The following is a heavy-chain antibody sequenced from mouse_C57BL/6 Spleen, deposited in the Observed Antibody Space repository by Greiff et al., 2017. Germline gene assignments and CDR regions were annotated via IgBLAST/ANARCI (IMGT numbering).Heavy chain of an antibody. V-gene: IGHV1-15*01. CDR3: TLYDFPDY. Sequence: QVQLQQSGAELVRPGASVTLSCKASGYTFTDYEMHWVKQTPVHGLEWIGAIDPETGGTAYNQKFKGKAILTADKSSSTAYIELRSLTSVDSAVYYCTLYDFPDYWGQGTTVTVSS. D-gene: IGHD2-4*01. CDR1: GYTFTDYE. J-gene: IGHJ2*01. CDR2: IDPETGGT.